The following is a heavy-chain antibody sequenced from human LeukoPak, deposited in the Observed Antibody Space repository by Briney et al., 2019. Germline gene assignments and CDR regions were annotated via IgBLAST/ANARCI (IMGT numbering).Heavy chain of an antibody. CDR3: ARDYNYDFWSGYYRVLLGY. Sequence: GVSLRLSCAASGFTVSSNYMSWVRQAPGKGLEWVSVIYSGGSTYYADSVKGRFTISRDNSKNTLYLQMNSLRAEDTAVYYCARDYNYDFWSGYYRVLLGYWGQGTLVTVSS. CDR1: GFTVSSNY. J-gene: IGHJ4*02. CDR2: IYSGGST. V-gene: IGHV3-66*02. D-gene: IGHD3-3*01.